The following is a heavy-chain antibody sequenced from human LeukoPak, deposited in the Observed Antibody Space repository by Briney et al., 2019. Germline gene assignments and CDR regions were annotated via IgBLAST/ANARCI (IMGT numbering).Heavy chain of an antibody. J-gene: IGHJ4*02. Sequence: SETLSLTCTVSGGSTSSSGYYWGWIRQPPEKGLEWIGSIFYTGNAYYNPSLKSRVTISADTSTNQFSLRLKSVTAADTGFYYCARHPGRAAPDYWGQGTLVTVSS. CDR2: IFYTGNA. CDR3: ARHPGRAAPDY. D-gene: IGHD3-10*01. V-gene: IGHV4-39*01. CDR1: GGSTSSSGYY.